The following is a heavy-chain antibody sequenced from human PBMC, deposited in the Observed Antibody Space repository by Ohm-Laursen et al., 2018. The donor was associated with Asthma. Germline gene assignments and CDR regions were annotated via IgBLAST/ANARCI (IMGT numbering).Heavy chain of an antibody. CDR2: FNSGTGDT. CDR1: GHIFSSYT. D-gene: IGHD4-17*01. J-gene: IGHJ4*02. Sequence: GSSVKVSCKASGHIFSSYTMQWVRQAPGQGLEWMGWFNSGTGDTTYSHKFQGRVTITADTSASTTFMELPSLTSEDTAVYYCASSKGYGDYQSLDYWGQGTLVTVSS. V-gene: IGHV1-3*01. CDR3: ASSKGYGDYQSLDY.